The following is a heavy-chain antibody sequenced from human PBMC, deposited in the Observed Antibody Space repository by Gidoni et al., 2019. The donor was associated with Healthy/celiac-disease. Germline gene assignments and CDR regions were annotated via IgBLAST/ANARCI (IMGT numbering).Heavy chain of an antibody. CDR3: ARCYGSGRPLDY. J-gene: IGHJ4*02. CDR1: GFTVSSIY. V-gene: IGHV3-53*01. Sequence: EVQLVESGGGLIQPGGSLRLPCAASGFTVSSIYMSSVRQAPGTGLEWVSVIYSGGSTYYADSVKGRFTISRDNSKNTLYLQMNSLRAEDTAVYYCARCYGSGRPLDYWGQGTLVTVSS. CDR2: IYSGGST. D-gene: IGHD3-10*01.